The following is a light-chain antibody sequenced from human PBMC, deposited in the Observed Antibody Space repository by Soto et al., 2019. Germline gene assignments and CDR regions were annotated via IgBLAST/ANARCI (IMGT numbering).Light chain of an antibody. CDR2: GAS. CDR3: QQYFRWPPWT. J-gene: IGKJ1*01. Sequence: EVLVTQSPGTLSVSPGEGVTLSCRASQSVSTDLAWDQQKPGQAPRLLIYGASIRAIGVPDRFSGSGSGTDFTFTISSLQSEDSAIYYCQQYFRWPPWTFGQGTKVDIK. CDR1: QSVSTD. V-gene: IGKV3-15*01.